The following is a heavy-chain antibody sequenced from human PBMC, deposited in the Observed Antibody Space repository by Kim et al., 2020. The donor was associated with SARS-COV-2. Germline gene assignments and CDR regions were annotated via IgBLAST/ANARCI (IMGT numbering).Heavy chain of an antibody. CDR2: INPSGGST. J-gene: IGHJ4*02. CDR3: ARDVGATYVLDY. D-gene: IGHD1-26*01. Sequence: ASVKVSCKASGYTFTSYYMHWVRQAPGQGLEWMGIINPSGGSTSYAQKFQGRVTRTRDTSTSTVYMELSSLRSEDTAVYYCARDVGATYVLDYWGQGTLVTVSS. CDR1: GYTFTSYY. V-gene: IGHV1-46*01.